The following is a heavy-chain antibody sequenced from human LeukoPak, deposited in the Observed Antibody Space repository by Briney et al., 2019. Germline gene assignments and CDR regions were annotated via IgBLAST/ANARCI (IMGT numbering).Heavy chain of an antibody. CDR2: ISGSGSST. CDR1: GFTFSSYA. Sequence: GGSLRLSCAASGFTFSSYAMNWVRQAPGKGLEWVSAISGSGSSTYYADSVKGRFTISRDNSKNTLYLQMNSLRAEDTAVYYCAKRQTERHFAYWGQGTLVTVSS. V-gene: IGHV3-23*01. J-gene: IGHJ4*02. CDR3: AKRQTERHFAY. D-gene: IGHD5-24*01.